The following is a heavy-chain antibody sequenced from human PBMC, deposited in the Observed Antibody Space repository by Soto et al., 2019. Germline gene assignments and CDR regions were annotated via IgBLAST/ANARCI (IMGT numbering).Heavy chain of an antibody. Sequence: SQALSLTGESCGGSVSSNSGAWNWIRPSPSRGLEWLGRTYYRSKWYNDYAVSVKSRITINPDTSKNQFSLQLNSVTPEDTAVYYCARGYDFWSGYSVGDYYYGMDVWGQGTTVTVSS. V-gene: IGHV6-1*01. D-gene: IGHD3-3*01. CDR3: ARGYDFWSGYSVGDYYYGMDV. CDR2: TYYRSKWYN. CDR1: GGSVSSNSGA. J-gene: IGHJ6*02.